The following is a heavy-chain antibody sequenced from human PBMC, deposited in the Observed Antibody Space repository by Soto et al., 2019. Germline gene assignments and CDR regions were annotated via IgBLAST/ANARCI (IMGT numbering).Heavy chain of an antibody. CDR1: GFTFSSYW. CDR3: AGSDYYGSGSYYY. J-gene: IGHJ4*02. CDR2: INSDGSST. V-gene: IGHV3-74*01. Sequence: GGSLRLSCAASGFTFSSYWMHWVRQAPGKGLVWVSRINSDGSSTSYADSVKGRFTISRDNAKNTLYPQMNSLRAEDTAVYYCAGSDYYGSGSYYYWGQGTLVTVSS. D-gene: IGHD3-10*01.